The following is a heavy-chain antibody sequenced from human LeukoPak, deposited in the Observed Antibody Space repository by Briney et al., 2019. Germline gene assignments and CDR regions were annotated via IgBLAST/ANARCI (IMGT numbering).Heavy chain of an antibody. CDR2: IYYSGST. V-gene: IGHV4-59*08. J-gene: IGHJ5*02. Sequence: SETLSLTCTVSGGSISSYYWSWIRQPPGKGLEWIGYIYYSGSTNYNPSLKSRVTISVDTSKNQFSLKLSSVTAADTAVYYCVRGGWYSWFDPWGQGTLVTVSS. CDR1: GGSISSYY. CDR3: VRGGWYSWFDP. D-gene: IGHD6-19*01.